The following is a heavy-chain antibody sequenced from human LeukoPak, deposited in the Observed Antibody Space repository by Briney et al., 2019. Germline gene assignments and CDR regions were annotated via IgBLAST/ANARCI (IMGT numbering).Heavy chain of an antibody. V-gene: IGHV3-30*19. D-gene: IGHD6-13*01. J-gene: IGHJ4*02. CDR1: GFTLSGYG. CDR3: ARDGYSSSWYPGY. CDR2: IWSDGSNE. Sequence: GRSLRLSCVASGFTLSGYGMHWVRQAPGKGLEWVALIWSDGSNENYIDSVKGRFTISRDNAKNTQYLQMNSLRAEDTAVYYCARDGYSSSWYPGYWGQGTLVTVSS.